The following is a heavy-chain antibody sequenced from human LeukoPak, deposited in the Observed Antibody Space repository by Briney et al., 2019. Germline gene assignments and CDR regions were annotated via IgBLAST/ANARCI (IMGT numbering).Heavy chain of an antibody. CDR2: INHSGST. CDR1: GFTFSNAW. D-gene: IGHD3-16*02. V-gene: IGHV4-34*01. Sequence: PGGSLRFSCAASGFTFSNAWMSWIRQPPGKGLEWIGEINHSGSTNYNPSLKSRVTISVDTSKNQFSLKLSSVTAADTAVYYCARGGAVYDYVWGSYRYPDYWGQGTLVTVSS. J-gene: IGHJ4*02. CDR3: ARGGAVYDYVWGSYRYPDY.